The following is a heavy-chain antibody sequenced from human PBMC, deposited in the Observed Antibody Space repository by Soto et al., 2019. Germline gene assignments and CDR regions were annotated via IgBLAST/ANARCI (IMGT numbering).Heavy chain of an antibody. V-gene: IGHV4-4*07. CDR3: VRDGTKTLRDWFDP. CDR1: GASISGFY. CDR2: IYATGTT. J-gene: IGHJ5*02. Sequence: SETLSLTCTVSGASISGFYWSWIRKSAGKGLEWIGRIYATGTTDYNPSLKSRVMMSVDSSKKQFSLKLRSVTAADTAVYYCVRDGTKTLRDWFDPWGQGISVTVSS. D-gene: IGHD1-1*01.